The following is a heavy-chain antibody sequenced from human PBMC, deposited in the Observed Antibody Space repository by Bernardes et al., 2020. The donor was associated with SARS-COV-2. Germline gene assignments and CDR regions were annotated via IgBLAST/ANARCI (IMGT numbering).Heavy chain of an antibody. D-gene: IGHD2-8*01. V-gene: IGHV1-2*02. CDR3: ARRAVFGVLNFDF. CDR2: INPNSGDT. J-gene: IGHJ4*02. Sequence: AAVKVSCKASGYTFTAFYMHWVRQAPGQGLEWMGWINPNSGDTDYAQKFQGRVTMTRDTSVSTAYMDLSRLTSDDTAVYYCARRAVFGVLNFDFWGQGSMVTGSS. CDR1: GYTFTAFY.